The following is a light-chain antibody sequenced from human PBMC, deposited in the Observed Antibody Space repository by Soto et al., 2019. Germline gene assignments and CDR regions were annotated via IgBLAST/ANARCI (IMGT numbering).Light chain of an antibody. J-gene: IGKJ1*01. Sequence: DIQMTQSPSSLSASVGDRVTITCRASQSISSYLNWYQQKPGKAPKLLIYDASALPRGVPSRFSGSGSGTKFTLTIASLQPDDFATYYCQHYNSYSEAFGQGTKVDIK. CDR2: DAS. V-gene: IGKV1-5*01. CDR3: QHYNSYSEA. CDR1: QSISSY.